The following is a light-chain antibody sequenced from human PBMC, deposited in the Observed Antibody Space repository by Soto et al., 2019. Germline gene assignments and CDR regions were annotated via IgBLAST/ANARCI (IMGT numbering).Light chain of an antibody. Sequence: EIVMTQSPATLSVSPGESATLSCRASQSISSSKLAWYQQNPGQAPRLLMYGASNRATGIPARFSGSGSGTDFTLTINSLRPEDFASYYCQQSYSSSPITFGPGTRLEIK. CDR1: QSISSSK. CDR3: QQSYSSSPIT. J-gene: IGKJ5*01. V-gene: IGKV3D-7*01. CDR2: GAS.